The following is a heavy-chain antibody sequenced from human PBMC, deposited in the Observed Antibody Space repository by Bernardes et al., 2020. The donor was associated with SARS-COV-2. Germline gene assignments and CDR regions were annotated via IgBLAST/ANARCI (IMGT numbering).Heavy chain of an antibody. V-gene: IGHV2-5*02. CDR2: IYWDDDK. D-gene: IGHD6-19*01. CDR3: AHRRSGWYVGWFDP. CDR1: GFSLSTSGVG. J-gene: IGHJ5*02. Sequence: SGPTLVKLTQTLTLTCTFSGFSLSTSGVGVGWIRQPPGKALEWLALIYWDDDKRYSPSLKSRLTITKDTSKNQVVLTMTNMDPVDTATYYCAHRRSGWYVGWFDPWGQGTLVTVSS.